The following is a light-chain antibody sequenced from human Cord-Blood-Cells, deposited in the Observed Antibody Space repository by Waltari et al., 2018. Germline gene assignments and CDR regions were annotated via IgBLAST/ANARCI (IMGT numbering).Light chain of an antibody. CDR1: QSVSSSY. CDR3: QQYGSSPPGT. J-gene: IGKJ2*01. V-gene: IGKV3-20*01. CDR2: GAS. Sequence: EIVLTQSPGTLSLSPGERATLSCRASQSVSSSYLAWYQQKPGQAPRLLIYGASSRATGIPDRFSCSGSGTDFTLTISRLEPEYFAVYYCQQYGSSPPGTFGQWTKPEIK.